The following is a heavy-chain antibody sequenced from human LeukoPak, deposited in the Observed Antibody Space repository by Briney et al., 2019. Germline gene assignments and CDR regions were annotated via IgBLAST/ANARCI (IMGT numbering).Heavy chain of an antibody. Sequence: SETLSLTCAVYGVSFSGYYWSWIRQPPGKGLEWIGEINHSGSTNYNPSLKSRVTISVDTSKNQFSLKLSSVTAADTAVYYCARPAVLMDVWGQGTTVTVSS. D-gene: IGHD6-6*01. J-gene: IGHJ6*02. CDR3: ARPAVLMDV. CDR2: INHSGST. V-gene: IGHV4-34*01. CDR1: GVSFSGYY.